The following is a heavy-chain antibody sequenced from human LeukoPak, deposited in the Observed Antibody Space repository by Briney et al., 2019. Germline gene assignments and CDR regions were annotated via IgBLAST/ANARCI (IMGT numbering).Heavy chain of an antibody. CDR1: GFPFSNYS. V-gene: IGHV3-30-3*01. CDR2: ISYDGSNK. D-gene: IGHD2-21*02. Sequence: GSLKLSCAGPGFPFSNYSMHWVRQAPGKGLGWVAVISYDGSNKYYADSVKGRFTISRDNARNSLSLQMDSLRAEDTAVYYCARVLPYCGGDCYSDYWGQGTLVTVSS. CDR3: ARVLPYCGGDCYSDY. J-gene: IGHJ4*02.